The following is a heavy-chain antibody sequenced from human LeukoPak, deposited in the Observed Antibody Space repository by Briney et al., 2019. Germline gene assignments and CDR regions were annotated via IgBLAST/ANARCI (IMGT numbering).Heavy chain of an antibody. Sequence: ASVKVSCKASGYTFTGYYMHWVRQAPGQGLEWMGWINPNSGGTNYAQKFQGRVTMTRDTSISTAYMELSRLRSDDTAVYYCAGLYSGYDYVDYWGQGTLVTVSS. V-gene: IGHV1-2*02. CDR2: INPNSGGT. D-gene: IGHD5-12*01. J-gene: IGHJ4*02. CDR3: AGLYSGYDYVDY. CDR1: GYTFTGYY.